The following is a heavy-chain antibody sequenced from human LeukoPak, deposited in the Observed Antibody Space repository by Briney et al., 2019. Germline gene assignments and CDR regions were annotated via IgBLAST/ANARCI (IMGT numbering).Heavy chain of an antibody. D-gene: IGHD5-24*01. V-gene: IGHV4-4*07. J-gene: IGHJ4*02. CDR3: AREVEMATQFDY. CDR1: RGSISPHY. CDR2: ISPTGST. Sequence: PSETLSLTCTVSRGSISPHYWSWIRQPAGKGLDWIGRISPTGSTDYNPSLNSRVTMSVDSSKNQVPLTLNSVTAADTAVYYCAREVEMATQFDYWGQGTLVTVSS.